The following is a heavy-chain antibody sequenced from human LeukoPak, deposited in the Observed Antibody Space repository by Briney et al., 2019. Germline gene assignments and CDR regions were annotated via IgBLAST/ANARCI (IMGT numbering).Heavy chain of an antibody. D-gene: IGHD6-13*01. V-gene: IGHV4-59*01. CDR2: IYYSGST. CDR1: GGSISSYY. Sequence: SETLSLTCTVSGGSISSYYWSWIRQPPGKGLEWIGYIYYSGSTNHNPSLKSRVTISVDTSKSQFSLKLSSVTAADTAVYYCARVSAAGTGPDYWGQGTLVTVSS. CDR3: ARVSAAGTGPDY. J-gene: IGHJ4*02.